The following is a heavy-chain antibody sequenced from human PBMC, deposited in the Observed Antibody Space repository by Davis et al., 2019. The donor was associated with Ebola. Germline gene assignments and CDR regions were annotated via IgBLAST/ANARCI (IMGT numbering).Heavy chain of an antibody. Sequence: ASVKVSCKASGYTFTGYYMHWVRQAPGQGLEWMGWINPNSGGTNYAQKFQGWVTMTRDTSISTAYMELSRLRSDDTAVYYRARELSTDYYYYGMDVWGQGTTVTVSS. CDR1: GYTFTGYY. CDR3: ARELSTDYYYYGMDV. CDR2: INPNSGGT. J-gene: IGHJ6*02. V-gene: IGHV1-2*04.